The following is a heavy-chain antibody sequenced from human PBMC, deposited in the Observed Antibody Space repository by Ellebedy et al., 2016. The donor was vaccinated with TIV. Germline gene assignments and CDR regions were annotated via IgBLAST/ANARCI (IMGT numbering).Heavy chain of an antibody. CDR1: GASVSSRSW. D-gene: IGHD6-13*01. Sequence: SETLSLTCAVSGASVSSRSWWGWVRQPPGKGLEWIGEVHQSGSTTYNPSLKSRVTMSVDKSNNQFSMRLTSVTAADTAVYYCARLGSSRSPQSYYFDFWGQGSLVTVSS. V-gene: IGHV4-4*02. CDR2: VHQSGST. J-gene: IGHJ4*02. CDR3: ARLGSSRSPQSYYFDF.